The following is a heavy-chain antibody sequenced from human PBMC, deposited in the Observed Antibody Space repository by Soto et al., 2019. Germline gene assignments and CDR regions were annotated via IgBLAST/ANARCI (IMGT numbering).Heavy chain of an antibody. Sequence: ASVKVSCKASGYTFTSYGISWVRQAPGQGLEWMGWISAYSGNTNYAQKLQGRVTMTRDTSTSTVYMELSSLRSEDTAVYYCARGHPGVGVLKNCGQGTLVTVSS. J-gene: IGHJ4*02. CDR3: ARGHPGVGVLKN. D-gene: IGHD1-26*01. CDR2: ISAYSGNT. V-gene: IGHV1-18*01. CDR1: GYTFTSYG.